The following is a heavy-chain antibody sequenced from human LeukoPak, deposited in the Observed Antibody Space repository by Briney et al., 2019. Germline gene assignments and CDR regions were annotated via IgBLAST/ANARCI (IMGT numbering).Heavy chain of an antibody. Sequence: ASVKVSCKASGYTFSNYNIHWVRQAPGRGLEWMGIVNPGGDSTNYAQNFQGRVTVTGDTSTSTVYMELSSLRSEDTAVYYCARVRDGYNDAYDIWGQGTMVTVPS. CDR1: GYTFSNYN. CDR3: ARVRDGYNDAYDI. CDR2: VNPGGDST. V-gene: IGHV1-46*01. J-gene: IGHJ3*02. D-gene: IGHD5-24*01.